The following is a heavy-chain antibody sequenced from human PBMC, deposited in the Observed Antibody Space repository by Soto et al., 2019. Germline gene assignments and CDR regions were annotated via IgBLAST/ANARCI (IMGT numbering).Heavy chain of an antibody. J-gene: IGHJ4*02. CDR2: ISAFNGET. D-gene: IGHD6-19*01. V-gene: IGHV1-18*01. Sequence: ASVKVSCKASGFTFSDYGFSWVRQAPGRGLEWMGWISAFNGETNYTQKSEGRVAMTTDAATTTAYMELMSLTVDDTAVYYCVRDQQWLLPVPLNFDYWGQGTVVTVSS. CDR1: GFTFSDYG. CDR3: VRDQQWLLPVPLNFDY.